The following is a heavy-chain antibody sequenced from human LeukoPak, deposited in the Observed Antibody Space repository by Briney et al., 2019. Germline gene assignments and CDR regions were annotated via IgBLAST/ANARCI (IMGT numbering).Heavy chain of an antibody. CDR3: ARHPNSNWDY. J-gene: IGHJ4*02. D-gene: IGHD6-13*01. CDR2: ISYDGSNK. Sequence: GGSLRLSCAASGFTFSSYAMHWVRQAPGKGLEWVAVISYDGSNKCYADSVKGRFTISRDNSKNTLYLQMNSLRVEDTAVYYCARHPNSNWDYWGQGTLVTVSS. CDR1: GFTFSSYA. V-gene: IGHV3-30-3*01.